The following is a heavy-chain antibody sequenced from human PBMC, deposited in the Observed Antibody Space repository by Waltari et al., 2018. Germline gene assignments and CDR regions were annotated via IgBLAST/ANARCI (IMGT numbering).Heavy chain of an antibody. Sequence: EVQLVESGAGLVQPGGSLRLSCVFSGFTFSRYYMNWLRQAPGKGLEWGSYISSSGGTIHYADSVKGRFTISRDNAKNSLYLQMNSLRSDDTAVYFCVRIAARDFDNWGQGTLVTVSS. CDR1: GFTFSRYY. D-gene: IGHD6-13*01. CDR3: VRIAARDFDN. CDR2: ISSSGGTI. J-gene: IGHJ4*02. V-gene: IGHV3-48*03.